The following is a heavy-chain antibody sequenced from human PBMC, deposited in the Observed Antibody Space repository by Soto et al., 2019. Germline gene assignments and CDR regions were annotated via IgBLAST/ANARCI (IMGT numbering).Heavy chain of an antibody. J-gene: IGHJ4*02. CDR1: GFSFTNFA. Sequence: GSLILSCSASGFSFTNFAMSLVLQAPGKGLDWVAGIGASGDITWYADSVKGRLSISRDNSKNTLYLQLNSLRFEDTAVYYCAKDDFTDRGDDYFDYWGPGTLVTVSS. D-gene: IGHD2-21*02. V-gene: IGHV3-23*01. CDR3: AKDDFTDRGDDYFDY. CDR2: IGASGDIT.